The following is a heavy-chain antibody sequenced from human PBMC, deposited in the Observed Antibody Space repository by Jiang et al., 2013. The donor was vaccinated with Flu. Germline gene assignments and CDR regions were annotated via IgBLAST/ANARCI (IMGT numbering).Heavy chain of an antibody. D-gene: IGHD2-21*02. J-gene: IGHJ5*02. CDR1: GYTFSASY. Sequence: GAEVKKPGASVTVSCQTSGYTFSASYIHWIRQAPGQGLEWMGWLNPNTGDTAYAHNFQGRVTLTRDTSVSTVYMELRRLRFDDTALYYCARVVTATGWFDPWGQGTLVTVSS. V-gene: IGHV1-2*02. CDR3: ARVVTATGWFDP. CDR2: LNPNTGDT.